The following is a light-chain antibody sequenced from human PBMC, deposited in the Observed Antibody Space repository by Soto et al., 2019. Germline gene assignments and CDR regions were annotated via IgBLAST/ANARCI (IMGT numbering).Light chain of an antibody. CDR3: LQYNSHSWT. V-gene: IGKV1-5*03. Sequence: DIQMTQSPSTLSASVGDRVTITCRASQSISSWLAWYQHKPGKAPKLLIYKASSLESGVPSRFSGSGSGPEFTLTISTLQPEDFASYYCLQYNSHSWTFGQETKVEMK. J-gene: IGKJ1*01. CDR2: KAS. CDR1: QSISSW.